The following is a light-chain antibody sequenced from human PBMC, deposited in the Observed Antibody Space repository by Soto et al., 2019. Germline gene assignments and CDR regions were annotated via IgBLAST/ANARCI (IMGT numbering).Light chain of an antibody. V-gene: IGLV2-14*01. CDR1: SRDVGGYNY. J-gene: IGLJ1*01. CDR2: DVT. Sequence: QSALTQPASVSGSPGQSITISCTGTSRDVGGYNYVSWYQQYPGKAPKLMIYDVTNRPSGVSNRFSGSKSGNTASLTISGLQAEDEADYHCSSYTSSSTYVFGTGTKLTVL. CDR3: SSYTSSSTYV.